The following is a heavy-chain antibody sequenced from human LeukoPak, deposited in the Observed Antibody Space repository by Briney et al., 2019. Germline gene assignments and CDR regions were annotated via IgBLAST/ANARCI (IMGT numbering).Heavy chain of an antibody. CDR2: ITWDGGST. Sequence: GGSLRLSCAASGFTFDDYTMHWVRQAPGKGLEWVSLITWDGGSTYYADSVKGRFTISRDNSKNTLYLQMNSLRAEDTAVYYCAKSAYYYDSSGYNFDYWGQGTLVTVSS. CDR3: AKSAYYYDSSGYNFDY. V-gene: IGHV3-43*01. J-gene: IGHJ4*02. D-gene: IGHD3-22*01. CDR1: GFTFDDYT.